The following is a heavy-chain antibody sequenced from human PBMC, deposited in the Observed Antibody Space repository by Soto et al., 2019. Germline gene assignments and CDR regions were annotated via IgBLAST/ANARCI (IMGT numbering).Heavy chain of an antibody. CDR1: GGSISSYY. Sequence: PSETLSLPCTVSGGSISSYYCSWIRQPAGKGLEWIGRIYTSGSTNYNPSLKSRVTMSVDTSKNQFSLKLSSVTAADTAVYYCARGPYDSSGYPFGFDYWGQGTLVTVSS. V-gene: IGHV4-4*07. J-gene: IGHJ4*02. D-gene: IGHD3-22*01. CDR3: ARGPYDSSGYPFGFDY. CDR2: IYTSGST.